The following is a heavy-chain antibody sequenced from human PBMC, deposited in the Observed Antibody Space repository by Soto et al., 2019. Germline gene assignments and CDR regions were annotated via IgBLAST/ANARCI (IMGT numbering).Heavy chain of an antibody. CDR3: ALVTEAPLWQSHY. D-gene: IGHD6-6*01. V-gene: IGHV4-4*02. Sequence: PSETLSLTCAVSGGSISSSNWWSWVRQPPGKGLEWIVEIYHSGSTNYNPSLKSRVTISVDKSKNQFSLKLSSVTAADTAVYYCALVTEAPLWQSHYWGQATLVTVSS. J-gene: IGHJ4*02. CDR1: GGSISSSNW. CDR2: IYHSGST.